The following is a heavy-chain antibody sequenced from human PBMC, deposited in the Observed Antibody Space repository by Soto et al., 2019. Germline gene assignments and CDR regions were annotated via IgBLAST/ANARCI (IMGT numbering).Heavy chain of an antibody. D-gene: IGHD2-15*01. Sequence: GGSLRLSCAASGFTFSIYPMSWVRQAPRKGLEWVSAISSSGGDTYYAESVTGRFTISRDNSRDTLYLQMNSLRADDTALYYCGKPDRKDFWGQGPQVTVSS. CDR1: GFTFSIYP. CDR3: GKPDRKDF. CDR2: ISSSGGDT. V-gene: IGHV3-23*01. J-gene: IGHJ4*02.